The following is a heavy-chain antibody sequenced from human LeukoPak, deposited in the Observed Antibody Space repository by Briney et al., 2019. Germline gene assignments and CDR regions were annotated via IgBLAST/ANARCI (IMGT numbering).Heavy chain of an antibody. CDR1: GGSISSYY. V-gene: IGHV4-59*01. J-gene: IGHJ5*02. CDR3: ARDRYDSSGYPYNWFDP. D-gene: IGHD3-22*01. CDR2: IYDSGST. Sequence: SETLSLTCTVSGGSISSYYWSWIRQPPGKGLEWIGYIYDSGSTNYNPSLKSRVTISVDTSKNQFSLKLSSVTAADTAVYYCARDRYDSSGYPYNWFDPWGQGTLVTVSS.